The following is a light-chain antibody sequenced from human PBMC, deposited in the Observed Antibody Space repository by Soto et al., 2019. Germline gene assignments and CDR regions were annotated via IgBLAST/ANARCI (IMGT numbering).Light chain of an antibody. CDR1: RDISNN. Sequence: EILMTQSPATLSVSPGGRATLSCRASRDISNNLAWYQQRPDQPPRLLIYGASTRATGVPARFSGSGWGTEFTLTITGLQSDDFAVYYCQQYTSWQTFGQGTQVDIK. V-gene: IGKV3-15*01. J-gene: IGKJ1*01. CDR3: QQYTSWQT. CDR2: GAS.